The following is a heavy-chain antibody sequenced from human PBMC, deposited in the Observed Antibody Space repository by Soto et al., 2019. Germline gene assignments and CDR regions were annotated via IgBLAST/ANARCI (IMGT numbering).Heavy chain of an antibody. V-gene: IGHV4-59*01. Sequence: ETLSLTCNISGGSISTYYWTLVGQSPVKGLEWIGYISYLGNTNYNPSLKSRVTISVDTPKNQFSLKLISVTAADTAVYYCTREKSDDNYFDPWGQGTLVTVSS. CDR2: ISYLGNT. J-gene: IGHJ5*02. CDR1: GGSISTYY. CDR3: TREKSDDNYFDP.